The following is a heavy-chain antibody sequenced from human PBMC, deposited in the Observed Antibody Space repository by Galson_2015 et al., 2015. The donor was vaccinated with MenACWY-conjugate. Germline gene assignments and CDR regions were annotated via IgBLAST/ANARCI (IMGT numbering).Heavy chain of an antibody. CDR2: IYAGDSDI. CDR1: GYISTDYW. J-gene: IGHJ6*03. V-gene: IGHV5-51*01. Sequence: QSGAEVKKPGESLKISCTGSGYISTDYWIGWVRQMPGQGLEWMGIIYAGDSDIRYSPSFQGHVTISADKSISTAYLQWSSLKASDTAIYYCARLLNARPAYYYYYMDVWGKGTTVTVSS. CDR3: ARLLNARPAYYYYYMDV. D-gene: IGHD6-6*01.